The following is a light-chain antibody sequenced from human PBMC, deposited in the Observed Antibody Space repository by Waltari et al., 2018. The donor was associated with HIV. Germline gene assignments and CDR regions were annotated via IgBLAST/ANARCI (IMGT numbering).Light chain of an antibody. CDR2: NNN. J-gene: IGLJ2*01. CDR3: AAWGDSLSGRV. CDR1: SSNIGSNS. Sequence: QSVLTQPPSASGTPGQRVTISCSGRSSNIGSNSVHWYQQLPGTAPKLLIYNNNDRPSGVPDRFSGSRSGTSASLAISGLQSEDEADYYCAAWGDSLSGRVFGGGTKLTVL. V-gene: IGLV1-44*01.